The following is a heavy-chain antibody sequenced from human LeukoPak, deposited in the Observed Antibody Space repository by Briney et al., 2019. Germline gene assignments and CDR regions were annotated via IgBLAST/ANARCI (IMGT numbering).Heavy chain of an antibody. D-gene: IGHD1-7*01. CDR1: GFTFNYAW. V-gene: IGHV3-15*04. CDR2: TVSEIDGGTT. CDR3: TTDEDWNYARKDV. Sequence: GGSLRLSCAAPGFTFNYAWMSWVRQVPGKGLEWVGQTVSEIDGGTTDYAAPVKGRFTISRDDSKSTLYLQMNSLKIEDTAVYYCTTDEDWNYARKDVWGQGATVIVSS. J-gene: IGHJ6*02.